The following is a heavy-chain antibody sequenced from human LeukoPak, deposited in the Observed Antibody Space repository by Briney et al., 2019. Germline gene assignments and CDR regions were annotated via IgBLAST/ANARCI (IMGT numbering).Heavy chain of an antibody. CDR1: GYTFNSYG. CDR2: INAYDGNT. D-gene: IGHD6-13*01. Sequence: GASVKVSCKASGYTFNSYGISWVRQAPGQGLEWMGYINAYDGNTNYAQKLQGRVTMTTDTSTSTAYMELRSLRSDDTAVYYCARDTSVAAPDYWGQGTLVTVSS. V-gene: IGHV1-18*01. J-gene: IGHJ4*02. CDR3: ARDTSVAAPDY.